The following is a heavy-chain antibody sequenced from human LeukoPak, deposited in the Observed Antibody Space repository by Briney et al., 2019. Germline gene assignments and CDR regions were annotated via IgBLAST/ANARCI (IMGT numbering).Heavy chain of an antibody. V-gene: IGHV1-69*04. CDR2: IIPILGIA. J-gene: IGHJ5*02. CDR1: GGTFSSYT. D-gene: IGHD5-18*01. Sequence: SVKVSCKASGGTFSSYTISWVRQAPGQGLEWMGRIIPILGIANYAQKFQGRVTITADKSTSTAHMELSSLRSEDTAVYYCARDLISGGYSPWGQGTLATVSS. CDR3: ARDLISGGYSP.